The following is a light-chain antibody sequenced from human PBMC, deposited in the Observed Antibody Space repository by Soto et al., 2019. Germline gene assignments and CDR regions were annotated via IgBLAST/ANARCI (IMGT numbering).Light chain of an antibody. CDR2: AAS. CDR3: QQNYSPPVT. V-gene: IGKV1-39*01. CDR1: QTISRN. J-gene: IGKJ4*02. Sequence: DIQMTQSPSSLSASVGDTITITCRASQTISRNLNWYQQKPGKAPKLLIHAASNLHSGVPSRFSGSGSGTEFTLTISSLQPEDSATYYCQQNYSPPVTFGGGTKVEIK.